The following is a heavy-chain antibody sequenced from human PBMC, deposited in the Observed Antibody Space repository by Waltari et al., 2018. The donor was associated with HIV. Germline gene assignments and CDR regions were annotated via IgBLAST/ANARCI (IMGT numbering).Heavy chain of an antibody. CDR1: GLSFGSHS. J-gene: IGHJ4*02. V-gene: IGHV3-21*01. CDR3: ARDMATFTGAYYFDT. Sequence: EVQLMESGGRLVKPGGSVRLSCAAYGLSFGSHSMSWVRQAPGKGREWFASISSGSSFITYSGSVKGRFTISRGNAENSLYLQMNSLRAEDTAVYYCARDMATFTGAYYFDTWGQGTLVTVSS. D-gene: IGHD5-12*01. CDR2: ISSGSSFI.